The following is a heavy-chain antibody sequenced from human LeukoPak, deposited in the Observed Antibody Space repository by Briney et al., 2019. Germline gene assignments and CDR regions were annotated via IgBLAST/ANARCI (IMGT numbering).Heavy chain of an antibody. V-gene: IGHV1-8*01. D-gene: IGHD4-17*01. J-gene: IGHJ5*02. CDR3: ARPMTKVTTFGFDP. Sequence: ASVKVSCKASGYTFTSYDINWARQATGQGLEWMGWMNPNSGNTGYAQKFQGRVTMTRNTSISTAYMELSSLRSEDTAVYYCARPMTKVTTFGFDPWGQGTLVTVSS. CDR1: GYTFTSYD. CDR2: MNPNSGNT.